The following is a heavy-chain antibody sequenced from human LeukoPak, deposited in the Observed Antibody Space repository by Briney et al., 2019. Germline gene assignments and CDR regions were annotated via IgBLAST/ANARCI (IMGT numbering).Heavy chain of an antibody. V-gene: IGHV3-23*01. Sequence: GGSLRLSCAASGFTFSSYVMSWVRQAPGKGLEWVSTISGSGDSAYYADSVKGRFTISRDNSKNTLYLQMNSLRAEDTAMYYCAKDRSQGAIVVPRFAPWGQGTLVTVSS. D-gene: IGHD2-15*01. J-gene: IGHJ5*02. CDR3: AKDRSQGAIVVPRFAP. CDR2: ISGSGDSA. CDR1: GFTFSSYV.